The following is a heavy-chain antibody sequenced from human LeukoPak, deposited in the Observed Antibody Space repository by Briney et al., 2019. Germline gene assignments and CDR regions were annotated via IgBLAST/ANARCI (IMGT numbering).Heavy chain of an antibody. CDR1: GFTFSSYG. V-gene: IGHV3-33*01. CDR3: ARGLVHSGPYFDDYYYYMDV. CDR2: IWYDGSNK. J-gene: IGHJ6*03. Sequence: GGSLRLSCVASGFTFSSYGMHWVRQAPGKGLEWVAVIWYDGSNKYYADSVKGRFTISRDNSKNTLYLQMNSLRAEDTAVFYCARGLVHSGPYFDDYYYYMDVWGKGNTVTVSS. D-gene: IGHD3-10*01.